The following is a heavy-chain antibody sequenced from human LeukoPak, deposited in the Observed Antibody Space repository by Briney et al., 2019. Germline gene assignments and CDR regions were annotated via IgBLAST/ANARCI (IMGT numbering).Heavy chain of an antibody. J-gene: IGHJ5*02. V-gene: IGHV3-20*04. Sequence: GGSLRLSCAASGFTFDDYAMTWVRQAPGKGLEWVSGITWNGDSTSYADSVKGRFTISRDNAKNSLYLQMNSLRVEDTALYYCARDLYAGTVNWFDPRGQGTLVIVSS. D-gene: IGHD1-1*01. CDR2: ITWNGDST. CDR1: GFTFDDYA. CDR3: ARDLYAGTVNWFDP.